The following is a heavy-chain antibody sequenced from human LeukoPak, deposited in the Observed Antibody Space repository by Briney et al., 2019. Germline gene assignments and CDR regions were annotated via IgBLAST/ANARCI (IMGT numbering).Heavy chain of an antibody. CDR2: ISYDGSNK. J-gene: IGHJ3*02. CDR3: AKAQYYYDSSGYAGGAFDI. Sequence: GRSLRLSCATSGFTFSSYGMHWVRQAPGKGLEWVAVISYDGSNKYYADSVKGRFTISRDNSKNTLYLQMNSLRAEDTAVYYCAKAQYYYDSSGYAGGAFDIWGQGTMATVSS. D-gene: IGHD3-22*01. CDR1: GFTFSSYG. V-gene: IGHV3-30*18.